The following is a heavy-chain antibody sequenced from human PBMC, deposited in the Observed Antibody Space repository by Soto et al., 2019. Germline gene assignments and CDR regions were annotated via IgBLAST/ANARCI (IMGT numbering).Heavy chain of an antibody. J-gene: IGHJ4*01. V-gene: IGHV6-1*01. D-gene: IGHD1-26*01. Sequence: PSQTLSLTCAITGDSVSSNSACWSWVRQSPSRGLEWLGRTYYRSKWYYEYAVSVRGRITINPDTPKNQYSLQLNSVTPEDTAVYFCARGEQYSGRIFDYWGQGTLVTVSS. CDR2: TYYRSKWYY. CDR3: ARGEQYSGRIFDY. CDR1: GDSVSSNSAC.